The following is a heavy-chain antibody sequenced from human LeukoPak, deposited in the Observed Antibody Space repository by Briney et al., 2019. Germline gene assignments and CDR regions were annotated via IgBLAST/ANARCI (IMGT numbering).Heavy chain of an antibody. J-gene: IGHJ5*02. D-gene: IGHD5-24*01. Sequence: GASVKVSCKASGGTFISYAISWVRQAPGQGLEWMGGIIPIFGTANYAQKFQGRVTITADESTSTAYMELSSLRSEDTAVYYCARVQSPPTNWFGPWGQGTLVTVSS. CDR2: IIPIFGTA. V-gene: IGHV1-69*01. CDR3: ARVQSPPTNWFGP. CDR1: GGTFISYA.